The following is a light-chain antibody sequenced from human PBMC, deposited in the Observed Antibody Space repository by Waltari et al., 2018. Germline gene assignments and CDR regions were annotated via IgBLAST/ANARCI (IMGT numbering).Light chain of an antibody. Sequence: SVLTQPPSASVTPGQSVTISCSGCSSNIGRTTATWYQQLPGTAPKLLIHTNNRQPSGFTDLFAGSKSGPSASLAISGLQSEDETDYYCAAWDDSLNGAVFGGGTKLTVL. J-gene: IGLJ2*01. CDR1: SSNIGRTT. V-gene: IGLV1-44*01. CDR3: AAWDDSLNGAV. CDR2: TNN.